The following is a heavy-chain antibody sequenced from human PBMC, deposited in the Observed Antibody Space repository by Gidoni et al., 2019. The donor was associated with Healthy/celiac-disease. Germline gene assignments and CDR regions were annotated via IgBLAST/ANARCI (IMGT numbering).Heavy chain of an antibody. CDR1: GGTFSSYA. D-gene: IGHD2-15*01. Sequence: QVQLVQSGAEVKKPGSSVKVSGKASGGTFSSYAISWVRPAPGQGREWMGGIITIFGTANNAQKFQGRVTITADESTSTKYMELSSRRSEDTAVDYCAGGACSGGSCYFDDWGQGTLVTVSS. V-gene: IGHV1-69*01. CDR2: IITIFGTA. J-gene: IGHJ4*02. CDR3: AGGACSGGSCYFDD.